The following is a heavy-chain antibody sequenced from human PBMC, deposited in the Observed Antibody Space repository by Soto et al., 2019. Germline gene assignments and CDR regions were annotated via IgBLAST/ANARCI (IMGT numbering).Heavy chain of an antibody. V-gene: IGHV1-69*13. CDR3: ARARRGYDILTGYYIPQFLD. D-gene: IGHD3-9*01. Sequence: GASVKVSCKASGGTFSSYAISWVRQAPGQGLEWMGGIIPIFGTANYAQKFQGRVTITADESTSTAYMELSSLRSEDTAVYYCARARRGYDILTGYYIPQFLDWGQGTLVTVSS. CDR2: IIPIFGTA. CDR1: GGTFSSYA. J-gene: IGHJ4*02.